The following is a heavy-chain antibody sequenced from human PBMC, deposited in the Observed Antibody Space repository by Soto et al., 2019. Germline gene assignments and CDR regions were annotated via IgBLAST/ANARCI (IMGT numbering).Heavy chain of an antibody. CDR1: GFTFSSYA. CDR3: AKATEYSSSSAYYFDY. CDR2: ISGSGGST. V-gene: IGHV3-23*01. Sequence: PGGSLRLSCAASGFTFSSYAMSWVRQAPGKGLEWVSAISGSGGSTYYADSVKGRFTISRDNSKNTLYLQMNSLRAEDTAVYYCAKATEYSSSSAYYFDYWGQGTLVTVSS. J-gene: IGHJ4*02. D-gene: IGHD6-6*01.